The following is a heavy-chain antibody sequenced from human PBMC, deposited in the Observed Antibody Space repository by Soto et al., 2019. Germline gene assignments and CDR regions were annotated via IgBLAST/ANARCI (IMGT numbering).Heavy chain of an antibody. CDR3: ARHVTRSSGYSRRDAFDI. D-gene: IGHD3-22*01. Sequence: SETLSLTCTASGGSISSISSYWGWIRQPPGKGLEWIGSLFYSGAIYYKPSLRSRVTTSVDTSKNQFSLKVTSVTAADTAVYYCARHVTRSSGYSRRDAFDIWGQGTMVTVSS. V-gene: IGHV4-39*01. J-gene: IGHJ3*02. CDR2: LFYSGAI. CDR1: GGSISSISSY.